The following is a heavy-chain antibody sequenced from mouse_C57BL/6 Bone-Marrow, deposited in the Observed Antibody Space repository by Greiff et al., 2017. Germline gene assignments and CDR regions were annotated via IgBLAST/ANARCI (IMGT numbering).Heavy chain of an antibody. Sequence: QVQLQQSGPGLVQPSQSLSITCTVSGFSLTSYGVHWVRQSPGKGLEWLGVIWGGGSTDYNAAFISRLSISKDNSKSHVFFKMNSLQADDTAIYYCARRGFAYWGQGTLVTVSA. V-gene: IGHV2-2*01. J-gene: IGHJ3*01. CDR2: IWGGGST. CDR3: ARRGFAY. CDR1: GFSLTSYG.